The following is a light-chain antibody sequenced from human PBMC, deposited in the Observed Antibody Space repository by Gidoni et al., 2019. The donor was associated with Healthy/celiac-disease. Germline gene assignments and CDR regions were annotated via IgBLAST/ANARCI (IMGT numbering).Light chain of an antibody. V-gene: IGKV2-40*01. CDR2: PRS. CDR1: PSLLDRDDGNTY. Sequence: IVITQPPLSLPVTPGEPASIACRSSPSLLDRDDGNTYLDWYLQKPGQSLQILIYPRSYRASGVPDRCSGSGSGTDFTLKISRVEAEDVGVYYCMQRIEFASTFXGXTKVEIK. CDR3: MQRIEFAST. J-gene: IGKJ4*01.